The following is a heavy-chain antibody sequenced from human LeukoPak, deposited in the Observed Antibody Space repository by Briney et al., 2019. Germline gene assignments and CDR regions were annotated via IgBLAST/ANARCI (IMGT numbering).Heavy chain of an antibody. J-gene: IGHJ6*04. CDR2: IYYSGST. V-gene: IGHV4-59*11. D-gene: IGHD3-10*01. CDR3: ARDIMVRNSSAWRSFPDV. Sequence: SETLSLTCAVYGGSFSGHYWSWIRQPPGKGLEWIGYIYYSGSTNYNPSLKSRVTISVDTSKNQFSLKLSSVTAADTAVYYCARDIMVRNSSAWRSFPDVWGKGTTVTVSS. CDR1: GGSFSGHY.